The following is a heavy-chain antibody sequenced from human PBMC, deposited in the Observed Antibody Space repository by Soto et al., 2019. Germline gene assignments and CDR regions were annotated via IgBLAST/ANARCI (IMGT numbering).Heavy chain of an antibody. Sequence: GGSLRLSCAASGFTFSSYAMSWVRQAPGKGLEWVSAISGSGGSTYYADSVKGRFTISRDNSKNTLYLQMNSLRAEDTAVYYCAKVLDDPRMIVASAAKVVVFDIWGQGTMVTVSS. D-gene: IGHD2-2*01. V-gene: IGHV3-23*01. CDR2: ISGSGGST. J-gene: IGHJ3*02. CDR1: GFTFSSYA. CDR3: AKVLDDPRMIVASAAKVVVFDI.